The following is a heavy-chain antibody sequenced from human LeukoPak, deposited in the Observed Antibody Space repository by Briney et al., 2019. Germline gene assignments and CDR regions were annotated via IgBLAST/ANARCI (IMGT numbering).Heavy chain of an antibody. CDR3: ARAPRFRPVGVPKGPFDP. Sequence: GGSLRLSCAASGFTFSSYSMNWVRQAPGKGLEWVSSISSSSSYIYYADSVKGRFTISRDNAKNSLYLQMNSLKADDTAVYYCARAPRFRPVGVPKGPFDPWGQGTLVTVSS. CDR1: GFTFSSYS. V-gene: IGHV3-21*04. CDR2: ISSSSSYI. D-gene: IGHD1-26*01. J-gene: IGHJ5*02.